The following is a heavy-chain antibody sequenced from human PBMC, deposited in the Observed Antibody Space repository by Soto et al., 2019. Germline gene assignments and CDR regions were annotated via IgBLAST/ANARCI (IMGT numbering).Heavy chain of an antibody. CDR2: IYYSGST. D-gene: IGHD3-22*01. V-gene: IGHV4-31*03. CDR1: GGSISSGGYY. J-gene: IGHJ3*02. CDR3: ARAQANYYDSSGYYYVGAFDI. Sequence: SETLSLTCTVSGGSISSGGYYWSWIRQHPGKGLEWIGYIYYSGSTYYNPSLKSRVTISVDTSKNQFSLKLSSVTAADTAVYYCARAQANYYDSSGYYYVGAFDIWGQGTMVT.